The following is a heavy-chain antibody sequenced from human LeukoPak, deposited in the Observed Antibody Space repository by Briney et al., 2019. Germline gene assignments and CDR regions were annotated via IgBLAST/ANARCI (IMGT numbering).Heavy chain of an antibody. CDR1: GFTFSNYC. CDR3: ARGGAHAY. J-gene: IGHJ4*02. V-gene: IGHV3-7*05. D-gene: IGHD1-26*01. CDR2: IKQDGSEK. Sequence: GGSLRLSCAASGFTFSNYCMNSVRQAPGKGLEWVSNIKQDGSEKYYVDSVKGRFTISRDNAKNSLYLQMNSLRAKDTAVYYCARGGAHAYWGQGALVTVSS.